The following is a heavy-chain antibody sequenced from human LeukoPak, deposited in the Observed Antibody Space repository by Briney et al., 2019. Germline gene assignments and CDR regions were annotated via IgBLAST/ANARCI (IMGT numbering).Heavy chain of an antibody. J-gene: IGHJ3*02. Sequence: PSETLSLTCAVYGGSFSGYYWSWIRQPPGKGLEWIGEINHSGSTNYNPSLKSRVTISVDTSKNQFSLKLSSVTAADTAAYYCATSTVTTVDAFDIWGQGTMVTVSS. V-gene: IGHV4-34*01. D-gene: IGHD4-17*01. CDR1: GGSFSGYY. CDR2: INHSGST. CDR3: ATSTVTTVDAFDI.